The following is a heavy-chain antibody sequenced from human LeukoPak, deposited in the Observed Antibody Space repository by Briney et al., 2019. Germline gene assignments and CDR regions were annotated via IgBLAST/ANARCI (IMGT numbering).Heavy chain of an antibody. D-gene: IGHD2-2*01. Sequence: PGGSLTLSCAASGFTFTSYAMSWVRQAPGKGLEWVSSISASGGSTFYADSVKGRFTISRDNSKNTLFLQMNSLRAEDTAVYYCPKGASSTWFDPWGQGTLVTVSS. V-gene: IGHV3-23*01. J-gene: IGHJ5*02. CDR3: PKGASSTWFDP. CDR1: GFTFTSYA. CDR2: ISASGGST.